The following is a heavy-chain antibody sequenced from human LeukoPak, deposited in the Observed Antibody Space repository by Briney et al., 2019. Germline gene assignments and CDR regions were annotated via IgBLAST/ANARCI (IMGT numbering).Heavy chain of an antibody. J-gene: IGHJ3*02. Sequence: PSETLSLTCSVSAGSLRSHYWSWIRQPPGKDLEWMGFIYYSGTTRYKSSLQSRVTISADTSKNEFSLKLTSVTAADTAVYYCARLLDNDSSGDPDTFDMRGQGTMVTVSS. CDR1: AGSLRSHY. CDR3: ARLLDNDSSGDPDTFDM. D-gene: IGHD3-22*01. CDR2: IYYSGTT. V-gene: IGHV4-59*11.